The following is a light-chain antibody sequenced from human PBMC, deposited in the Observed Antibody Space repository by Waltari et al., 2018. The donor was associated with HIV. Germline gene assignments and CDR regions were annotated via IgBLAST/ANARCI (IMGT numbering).Light chain of an antibody. Sequence: SYELTQAPSVSVSPGQTAKITCPGDALSKHYVDWYQRKPGQAPLMMILKYIERPSDIPSRFSASRSGSASILTISGVQAEDEADYYCQSGHNSDSIFGGGTKLTVL. V-gene: IGLV3-25*03. CDR1: ALSKHY. CDR3: QSGHNSDSI. CDR2: KYI. J-gene: IGLJ2*01.